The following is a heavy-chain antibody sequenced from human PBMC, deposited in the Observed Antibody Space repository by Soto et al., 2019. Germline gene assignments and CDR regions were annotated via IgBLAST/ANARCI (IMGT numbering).Heavy chain of an antibody. CDR1: GFTVSSNY. D-gene: IGHD3-10*01. CDR3: ARDGRFGELRWYYFDY. J-gene: IGHJ4*02. V-gene: IGHV3-66*01. Sequence: VQLVESGGGLVQPGGSLRLSCAASGFTVSSNYMSWVRQAPGKGLEWVSVIYSGGSTYYADSVKGRFTISRDNSKNTLYLQMNSLRAEDTAVYYCARDGRFGELRWYYFDYWGQGTLVTVSS. CDR2: IYSGGST.